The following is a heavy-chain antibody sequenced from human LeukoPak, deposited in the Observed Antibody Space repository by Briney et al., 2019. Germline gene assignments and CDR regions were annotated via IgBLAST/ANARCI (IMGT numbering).Heavy chain of an antibody. CDR1: GFTFCNYA. CDR2: ISGSGDTT. J-gene: IGHJ4*02. CDR3: ANGDFWSGYSDY. D-gene: IGHD3-3*01. V-gene: IGHV3-23*01. Sequence: QTGGSLRLSCAASGFTFCNYAMSWVRQAPGKGLEWASSISGSGDTTYYADSVKGRFTISRDNSKNTQYLQMNSLRVEDTAIYYCANGDFWSGYSDYWGQGTLVTVSS.